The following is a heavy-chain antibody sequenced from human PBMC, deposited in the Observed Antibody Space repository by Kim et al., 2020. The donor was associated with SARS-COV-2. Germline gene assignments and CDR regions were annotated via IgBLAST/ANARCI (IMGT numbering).Heavy chain of an antibody. CDR2: INEDGSEK. CDR1: GFTFSDYC. V-gene: IGHV3-7*01. CDR3: ARGGGWYLP. D-gene: IGHD6-19*01. J-gene: IGHJ5*02. Sequence: GGSLRLSCAGSGFTFSDYCMTWVRQAPGKGLEWVANINEDGSEKYYVDSVKGRFTISRDNTKNSLYLQMNSLRAEDTAVYYCARGGGWYLPWGQGTLVTV.